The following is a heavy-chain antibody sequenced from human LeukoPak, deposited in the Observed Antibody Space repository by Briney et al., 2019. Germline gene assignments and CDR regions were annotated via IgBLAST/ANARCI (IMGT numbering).Heavy chain of an antibody. V-gene: IGHV3-23*01. J-gene: IGHJ4*02. CDR2: ISVSGGST. CDR3: ASRYYYDSSGYTLLTDY. D-gene: IGHD3-22*01. CDR1: GFTFSSYA. Sequence: GGSLRLSCAASGFTFSSYAMSWVRQAPGKGLGWVSAISVSGGSTYYADSVKGRFTISRDNSKNTLYLQMNSLRAEDTAVYYCASRYYYDSSGYTLLTDYWGQGTLVTVSS.